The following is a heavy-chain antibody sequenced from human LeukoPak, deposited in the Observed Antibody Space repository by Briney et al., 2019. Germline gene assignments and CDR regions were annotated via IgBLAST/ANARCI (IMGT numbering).Heavy chain of an antibody. D-gene: IGHD2-21*02. V-gene: IGHV3-23*01. CDR1: GFNFANHA. Sequence: GGSLRLSCAASGFNFANHAMSWVRQTPGKGLEWVSAISGGGDITYYADSVTGRFTTSRDNSKDTLFLQMHSLRPGDTAVYYCVREDTPATANYWGQGTLVTISS. CDR2: ISGGGDIT. CDR3: VREDTPATANY. J-gene: IGHJ4*02.